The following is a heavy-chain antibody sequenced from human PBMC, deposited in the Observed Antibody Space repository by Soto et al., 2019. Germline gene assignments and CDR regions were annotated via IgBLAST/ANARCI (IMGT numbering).Heavy chain of an antibody. CDR1: GYSFTSYW. CDR2: IYPGNSDT. D-gene: IGHD3-10*01. J-gene: IGHJ4*02. V-gene: IGHV5-51*01. Sequence: GESLKISCKGSGYSFTSYWIGWVRQMPGKGLEWMGIIYPGNSDTRYSPSFQGQVTISADKSISTAYLQWSSLKASDTAMYYCARLSYGSGSYRAPIDYWGQGTLVTVSS. CDR3: ARLSYGSGSYRAPIDY.